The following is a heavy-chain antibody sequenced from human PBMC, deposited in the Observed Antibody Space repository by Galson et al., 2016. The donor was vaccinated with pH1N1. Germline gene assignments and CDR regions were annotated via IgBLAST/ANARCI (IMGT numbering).Heavy chain of an antibody. J-gene: IGHJ5*02. CDR3: ATGSGNSWFDP. Sequence: SVKVSCKASGYSFIVHYMHWVRQALGHGLEWMGWINPNSGDTKYAQNFQGRVTLTRDTSINTAYMELSSLTSDDTAVYYCATGSGNSWFDPWGQGTLVTVSS. CDR2: INPNSGDT. CDR1: GYSFIVHY. D-gene: IGHD3-10*01. V-gene: IGHV1-2*02.